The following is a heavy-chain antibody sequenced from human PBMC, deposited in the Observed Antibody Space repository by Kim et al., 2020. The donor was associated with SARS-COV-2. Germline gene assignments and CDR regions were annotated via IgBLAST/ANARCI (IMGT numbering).Heavy chain of an antibody. CDR1: GFTFSSSW. Sequence: GGSLRLSCAGSGFTFSSSWMSWVRQAPGKGLEWVANIKQDGSEKDYVDSVKGRFIISRDNAKNSLYLQMNSLRADDTAVYYCTRDSTWGQGTTVTVPS. CDR2: IKQDGSEK. V-gene: IGHV3-7*03. CDR3: TRDST. J-gene: IGHJ6*02.